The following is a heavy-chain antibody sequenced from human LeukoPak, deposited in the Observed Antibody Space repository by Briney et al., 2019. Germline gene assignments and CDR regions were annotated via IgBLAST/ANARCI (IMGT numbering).Heavy chain of an antibody. CDR2: IFSSGST. CDR3: AKDGYNFGPPGIYYLAV. CDR1: GGSINHYY. D-gene: IGHD5-18*01. J-gene: IGHJ6*03. V-gene: IGHV4-4*07. Sequence: SETLSLTCTVSGGSINHYYWSWIRQPAGKGLEWIGRIFSSGSTNYNPSLESRVTMSIDTSKNQFSLKLNSVTAADTAVYYCAKDGYNFGPPGIYYLAVWGKGTSVTISS.